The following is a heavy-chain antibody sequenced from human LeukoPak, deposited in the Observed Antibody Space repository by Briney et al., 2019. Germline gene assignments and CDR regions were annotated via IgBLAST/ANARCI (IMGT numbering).Heavy chain of an antibody. D-gene: IGHD3-10*01. CDR1: GFTFNNYA. J-gene: IGHJ4*02. V-gene: IGHV3-23*01. CDR2: ISINGDGT. CDR3: AKDLLFPRFGSEY. Sequence: GVSLRLSCAASGFTFNNYALSWVRQAPGKGLEWDSAISINGDGTYYADSVKGRFTISRDNSMDTLYLQMNSLRTEDTAVYYCAKDLLFPRFGSEYWGQGTLVTVSS.